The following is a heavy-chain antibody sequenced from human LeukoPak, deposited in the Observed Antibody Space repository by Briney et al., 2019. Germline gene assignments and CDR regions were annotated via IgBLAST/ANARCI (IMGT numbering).Heavy chain of an antibody. CDR1: GGSISSSSYY. CDR3: ARDSSWGRIAAAGDDYYYGMDV. Sequence: SETLSLTCTVSGGSISSSSYYWGWIRQHPGKGLEWIGYIYYSGSTYYNPSLKSRVTISVDTSKNQFSLKLSSVTAADTAVYYCARDSSWGRIAAAGDDYYYGMDVWGQGTTVTVSS. V-gene: IGHV4-31*03. CDR2: IYYSGST. J-gene: IGHJ6*02. D-gene: IGHD6-13*01.